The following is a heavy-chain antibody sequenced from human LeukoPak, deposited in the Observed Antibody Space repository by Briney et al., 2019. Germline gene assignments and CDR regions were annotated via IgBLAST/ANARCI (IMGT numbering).Heavy chain of an antibody. Sequence: PSETLSLTCTVSGGSVSFYYWSWIRQPPGKGLEWIGYIYYSGSTNYNPSLKSRVTISVDTSKNQFSLKVSSVTAADTAVYYCARDARGSSYMDVWGQGTTVTVSS. CDR1: GGSVSFYY. V-gene: IGHV4-59*02. D-gene: IGHD3-10*01. CDR3: ARDARGSSYMDV. CDR2: IYYSGST. J-gene: IGHJ6*02.